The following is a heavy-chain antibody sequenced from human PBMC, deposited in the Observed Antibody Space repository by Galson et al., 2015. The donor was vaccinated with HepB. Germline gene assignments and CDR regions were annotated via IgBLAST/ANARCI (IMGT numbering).Heavy chain of an antibody. V-gene: IGHV3-33*01. CDR1: GFTFSSYG. J-gene: IGHJ4*02. D-gene: IGHD5-18*01. CDR3: ARDLGWGGYSYGPGFDY. Sequence: SLRLSCAASGFTFSSYGMHWVRQAPGKGLEWVAVIWYDGSNKYYADSVKGRFTISRDNSKNTLYLQMNSLRAEDTAVYYCARDLGWGGYSYGPGFDYWGQGTLVTVSS. CDR2: IWYDGSNK.